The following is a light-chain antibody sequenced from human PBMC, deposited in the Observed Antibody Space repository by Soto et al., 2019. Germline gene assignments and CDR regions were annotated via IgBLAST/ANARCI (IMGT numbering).Light chain of an antibody. J-gene: IGKJ1*01. CDR1: QIINSNY. Sequence: EIVLTQSPGTLSLSPGEGATLSCRASQIINSNYLAWYQQKPGQAPRLLIYGASSRATGVPDRFSGSGSGTDFILTISRVEPEDFAVYFCQQCGSSPQTFGQGTKVEI. CDR3: QQCGSSPQT. CDR2: GAS. V-gene: IGKV3-20*01.